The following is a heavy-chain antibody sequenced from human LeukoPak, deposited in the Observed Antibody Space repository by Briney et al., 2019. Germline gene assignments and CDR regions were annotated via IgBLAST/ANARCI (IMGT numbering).Heavy chain of an antibody. J-gene: IGHJ6*03. CDR1: GFTVSSNS. D-gene: IGHD5-18*01. Sequence: GGSLRLSCTVSGFTVSSNSMSWVRQAPGKGLEWVSFIYSDNTHYSDSVKGRFTISRDNSKNTLYLQMNSLRAEDTAVYYCAKDINGYSYGLKYYYYMDVWGKGTTVTISS. CDR2: IYSDNT. CDR3: AKDINGYSYGLKYYYYMDV. V-gene: IGHV3-53*01.